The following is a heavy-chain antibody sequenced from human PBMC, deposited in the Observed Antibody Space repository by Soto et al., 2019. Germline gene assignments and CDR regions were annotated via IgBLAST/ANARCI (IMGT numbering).Heavy chain of an antibody. Sequence: QVQLQESGPGLVKPSETLSLTCTVSGGSVSSGSYYWSWIRQPPGKGLEWIGYIYYSGSTNYNPPLKSRVTISVDTSKNPFSLKLSSVTAADTAVYYCARGAYCGGDCYLGWGQGTLVTVSS. D-gene: IGHD2-21*02. CDR3: ARGAYCGGDCYLG. V-gene: IGHV4-61*01. CDR1: GGSVSSGSYY. J-gene: IGHJ4*02. CDR2: IYYSGST.